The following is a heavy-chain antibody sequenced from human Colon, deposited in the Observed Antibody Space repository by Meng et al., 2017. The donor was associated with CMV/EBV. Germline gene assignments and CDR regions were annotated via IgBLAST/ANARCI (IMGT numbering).Heavy chain of an antibody. Sequence: SETLSLTCTVSGASVSSTSYYCGWIRQPPGKGLEWLGSISYSGTTYYNPPLKSRLTISIDTSRNQFSLSLSSVTAADTAVYYWARGGRRRNSDGRGYSLIWFDPWGLGTQVTVSS. CDR3: ARGGRRRNSDGRGYSLIWFDP. CDR1: GASVSSTSYY. J-gene: IGHJ5*02. CDR2: ISYSGTT. D-gene: IGHD3-22*01. V-gene: IGHV4-39*07.